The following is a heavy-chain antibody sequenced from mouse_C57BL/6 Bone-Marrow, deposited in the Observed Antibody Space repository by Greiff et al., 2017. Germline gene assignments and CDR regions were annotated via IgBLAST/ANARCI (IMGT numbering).Heavy chain of an antibody. CDR3: NYYFDY. J-gene: IGHJ2*01. CDR2: IDPANGNT. V-gene: IGHV14-3*01. CDR1: GFNFKNTY. Sequence: VQLQQSVAELVRPGASVKLSCTASGFNFKNTYMHWVKQRPEQGLEWIGRIDPANGNTKYAPKFQGKATITADTSSNTAYLQLSSLTSEDTAIYYCNYYFDYWGQGTTLTVAS.